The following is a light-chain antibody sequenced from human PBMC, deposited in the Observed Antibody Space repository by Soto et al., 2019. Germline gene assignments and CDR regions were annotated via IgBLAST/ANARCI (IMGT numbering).Light chain of an antibody. CDR3: QSCDISLTTWV. J-gene: IGLJ3*02. CDR2: GNS. Sequence: QPVLTQPPSVSGAPRQRVTISCTGSSSNIGAGYDVHWYQQLPGTAPKLLIYGNSNRPSGVPDRFSGSKSGASASLAITGLQAEDEADYYCQSCDISLTTWVFGGGTKLTVL. V-gene: IGLV1-40*01. CDR1: SSNIGAGYD.